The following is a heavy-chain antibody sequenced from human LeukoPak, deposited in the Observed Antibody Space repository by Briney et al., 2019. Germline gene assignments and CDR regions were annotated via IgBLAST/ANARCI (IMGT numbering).Heavy chain of an antibody. CDR2: IKSKTDGGTT. CDR1: GFTFSNAW. V-gene: IGHV3-15*01. D-gene: IGHD2-21*02. Sequence: GGSLRLSCAASGFTFSNAWMSWVRQAPGKGLEWVGRIKSKTDGGTTDYAAPVKGRFTISRDDSKNTLYLQMNSLKTEDTAVYYCTTGGDDWLPTFDYWGQGTLVTVSS. CDR3: TTGGDDWLPTFDY. J-gene: IGHJ4*02.